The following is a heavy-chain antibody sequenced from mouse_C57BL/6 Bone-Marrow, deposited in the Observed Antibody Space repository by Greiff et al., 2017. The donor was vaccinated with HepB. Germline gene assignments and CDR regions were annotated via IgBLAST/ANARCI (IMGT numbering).Heavy chain of an antibody. CDR1: GYAFSSSW. Sequence: QVQLQQSGPELVKPGASVKISCKASGYAFSSSWMNWVKQRPGKGLEWIGRIYPGDGDTNYNGKFKGKATLTADKSSSTAYMQLSSLTSEDSAVYFCARNPNDYGSSYEGAMDYWGQGTSVTVSS. J-gene: IGHJ4*01. CDR3: ARNPNDYGSSYEGAMDY. CDR2: IYPGDGDT. V-gene: IGHV1-82*01. D-gene: IGHD1-1*01.